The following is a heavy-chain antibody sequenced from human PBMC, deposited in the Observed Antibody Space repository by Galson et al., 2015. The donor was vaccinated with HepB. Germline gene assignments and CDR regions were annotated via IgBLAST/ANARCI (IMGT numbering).Heavy chain of an antibody. Sequence: TLSLTCAVSGGSISSSNWWSWVRQPPGKGLEWIGEISHSGSTNYNPSLKSRVTISLDKSKNQFSLKLSSVTAADTAVYYCARDRGSITIFGVVPRGPFDYWGQGTLVTVSS. J-gene: IGHJ4*02. V-gene: IGHV4-4*02. CDR3: ARDRGSITIFGVVPRGPFDY. D-gene: IGHD3-3*01. CDR2: ISHSGST. CDR1: GGSISSSNW.